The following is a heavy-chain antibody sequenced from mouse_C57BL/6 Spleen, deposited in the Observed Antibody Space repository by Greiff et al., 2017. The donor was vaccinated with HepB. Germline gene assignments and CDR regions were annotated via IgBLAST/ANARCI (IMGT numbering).Heavy chain of an antibody. CDR1: GFTFSDYG. CDR2: ISNLSYSI. J-gene: IGHJ1*03. D-gene: IGHD1-1*01. V-gene: IGHV5-15*01. Sequence: EVQRVESGGGLVQPGGSLKLSCAASGFTFSDYGMAWVRQAPRKGPEWVAFISNLSYSIYYADTVTGRCTISRENAKNTLYLEMSSLRSEDTAMYYCARYYGNWYFDVWGTGTTVTVSS. CDR3: ARYYGNWYFDV.